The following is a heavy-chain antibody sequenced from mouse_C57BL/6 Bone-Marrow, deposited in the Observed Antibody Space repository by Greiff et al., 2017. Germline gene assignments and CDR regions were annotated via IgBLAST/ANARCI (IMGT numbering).Heavy chain of an antibody. CDR1: GYTFTDHT. CDR3: ARERIIYYYGSSPSYFDV. J-gene: IGHJ1*03. V-gene: IGHV1-78*01. Sequence: QVQLQQSDAELVKPGASVKISCKVSGYTFTDHTIHWMKQRPEQGLEWIGYIYPRDGSTKYNEKFKGKATLTADKSSSTAYMQLNSLTSEDSAVYFCARERIIYYYGSSPSYFDVWGTGTTVTVSS. CDR2: IYPRDGST. D-gene: IGHD1-1*01.